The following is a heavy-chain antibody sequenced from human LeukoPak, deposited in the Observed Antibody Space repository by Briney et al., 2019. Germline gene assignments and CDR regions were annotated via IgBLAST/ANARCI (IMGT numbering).Heavy chain of an antibody. J-gene: IGHJ4*02. CDR3: TTGEPTGRWEDFDWLQSTPYYFDY. V-gene: IGHV3-15*01. Sequence: GGSLRLSCAASGFTFSNAWMSWVRQAPGKGLEWVGRIKSKTDGGTTDYAAPVKGRFTIPRDASKNTLYLQMNSLKTEDTAVYYCTTGEPTGRWEDFDWLQSTPYYFDYWGQGTLVTVSS. CDR2: IKSKTDGGTT. D-gene: IGHD3-9*01. CDR1: GFTFSNAW.